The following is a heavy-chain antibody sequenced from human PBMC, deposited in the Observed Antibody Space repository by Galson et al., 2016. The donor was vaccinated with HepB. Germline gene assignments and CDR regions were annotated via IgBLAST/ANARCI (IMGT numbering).Heavy chain of an antibody. Sequence: VSGIIGSGGGTYYADSVKGRSTISRDNSKNTVTLHMNGLRAEDTAVYYCARDRGNYFDNWGQGTLVTVSS. J-gene: IGHJ4*02. V-gene: IGHV3-23*01. CDR3: ARDRGNYFDN. CDR2: IIGSGGGT.